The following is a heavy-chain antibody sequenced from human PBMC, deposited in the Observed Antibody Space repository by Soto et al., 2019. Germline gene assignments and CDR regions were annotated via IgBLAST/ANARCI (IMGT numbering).Heavy chain of an antibody. CDR3: AKYYTVKTCYYYYGLDV. V-gene: IGHV3-23*01. CDR1: GFPFSNYA. CDR2: ISGSGSSR. J-gene: IGHJ6*02. D-gene: IGHD4-17*01. Sequence: PGGSLRLSCAASGFPFSNYAMSWVRQAPGKGLEWVSTISGSGSSRYTADSVRGRFIISRDNSRNTLSLQMNGLRAEDTAIYYCAKYYTVKTCYYYYGLDVWGQGTTVSVSS.